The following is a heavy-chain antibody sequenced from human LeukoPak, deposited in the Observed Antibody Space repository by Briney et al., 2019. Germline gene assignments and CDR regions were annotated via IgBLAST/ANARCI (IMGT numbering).Heavy chain of an antibody. Sequence: SEILSLTCTVSGGSISSYYWSWIRQPPGKGLEWIGYISYSGSTNYNPSLKSRVTISVDTSKNQFSLKLTSVTAADTATYYCARTGGYSSPLGFWGQGTLVTVSS. CDR1: GGSISSYY. J-gene: IGHJ4*02. V-gene: IGHV4-59*13. CDR3: ARTGGYSSPLGF. D-gene: IGHD4-11*01. CDR2: ISYSGST.